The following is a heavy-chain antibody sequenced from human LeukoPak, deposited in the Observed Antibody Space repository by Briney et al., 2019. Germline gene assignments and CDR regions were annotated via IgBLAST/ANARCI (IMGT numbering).Heavy chain of an antibody. CDR1: GGSISSYY. J-gene: IGHJ4*02. D-gene: IGHD4-17*01. CDR2: MYTSGST. Sequence: SETLSLTCSVSGGSISSYYWSWIRQPAGKQPEWIGRMYTSGSTYYNPSLKSRVTMSADTSKNQFSLKLTSVTAADTSVYYCARERGPGGDYGSIDSWGQGTLVTVSS. CDR3: ARERGPGGDYGSIDS. V-gene: IGHV4-4*07.